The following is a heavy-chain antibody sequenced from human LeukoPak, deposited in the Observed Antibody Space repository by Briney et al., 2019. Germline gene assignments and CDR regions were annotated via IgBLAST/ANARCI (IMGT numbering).Heavy chain of an antibody. V-gene: IGHV1-2*02. CDR1: GFTFTGYY. CDR2: INPNSGGT. Sequence: ASVNVSCKASGFTFTGYYMHLVRQAPGQGLEWMGLINPNSGGTNYAQKFQGGVTMTRDTSITTAYMELSRLRSDDKAVYYCARGDVVLMVYAAPEYYFDYWGQGTLVTVSS. D-gene: IGHD2-8*01. CDR3: ARGDVVLMVYAAPEYYFDY. J-gene: IGHJ4*02.